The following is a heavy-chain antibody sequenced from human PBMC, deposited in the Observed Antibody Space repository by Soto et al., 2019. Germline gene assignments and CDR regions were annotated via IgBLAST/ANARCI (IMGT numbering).Heavy chain of an antibody. CDR2: ISGSGGST. CDR1: GFTFSSYA. J-gene: IGHJ6*02. CDR3: AKGTGGTGYYYYAMDV. V-gene: IGHV3-23*01. D-gene: IGHD2-8*02. Sequence: PGGSLRLSCAASGFTFSSYAMSWVRQAPGKGLEWVSAISGSGGSTYYADSVKGRFTISRDNSKNTLYLQMNSLRAEDTAVYYCAKGTGGTGYYYYAMDVWGQGTTVTVS.